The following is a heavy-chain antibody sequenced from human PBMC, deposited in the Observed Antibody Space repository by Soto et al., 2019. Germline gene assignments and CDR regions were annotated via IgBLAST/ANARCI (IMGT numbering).Heavy chain of an antibody. V-gene: IGHV3-30-3*01. CDR2: ISYDGRNK. Sequence: QVQLVQSGGGVVQFGGSLRLSCAASGFSFSTYALNWVRQPPGKVLAWVALISYDGRNKDYTDSVKGRFTISRENSKNTLYLQMHSMRAEDTAVYYCASDHYDFWSGYYLTQYYFDFWGQGTLVTVSS. CDR1: GFSFSTYA. J-gene: IGHJ4*02. CDR3: ASDHYDFWSGYYLTQYYFDF. D-gene: IGHD3-3*01.